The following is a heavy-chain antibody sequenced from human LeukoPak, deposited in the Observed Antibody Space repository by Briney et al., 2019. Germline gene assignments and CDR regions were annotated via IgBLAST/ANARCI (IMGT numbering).Heavy chain of an antibody. CDR1: GFTFDDYA. V-gene: IGHV3-9*01. CDR2: ISWNSGSI. D-gene: IGHD3-22*01. J-gene: IGHJ4*02. CDR3: ARQESRNYYYEGLDY. Sequence: GGSLRLSCAASGFTFDDYAMHWVRQAPGKGLEWASGISWNSGSIGYADSVKGRFTIDRDNSKNTVYLQMNSLRPDDTAIYSCARQESRNYYYEGLDYWGQGNLVTVSS.